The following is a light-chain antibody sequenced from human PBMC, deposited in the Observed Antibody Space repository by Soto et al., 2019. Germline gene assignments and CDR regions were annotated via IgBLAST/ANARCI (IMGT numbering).Light chain of an antibody. CDR2: GTS. Sequence: IVMTQSPATLSVSPGESATLSCRASQSVSSNLGWYQQKPGKAPRLLIYGTSNRITGIPARFSGSGSGTEFTLTISSLQSEDFAVYYCQQHNSFPWTFGQGTKVEIK. V-gene: IGKV3-15*01. CDR1: QSVSSN. J-gene: IGKJ1*01. CDR3: QQHNSFPWT.